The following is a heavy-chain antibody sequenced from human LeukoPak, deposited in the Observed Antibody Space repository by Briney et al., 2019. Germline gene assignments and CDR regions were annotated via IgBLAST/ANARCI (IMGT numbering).Heavy chain of an antibody. D-gene: IGHD3-22*01. J-gene: IGHJ2*01. CDR1: GYTLGTSA. CDR2: MGGSDDIT. V-gene: IGHV3-23*02. CDR3: AKEVRQGYWYFDL. Sequence: GGSLRLSCGTSGYTLGTSAMRWVRQARGKGLEWVYAMGGSDDITYAGAAVKGRSTISRDNSKYTLFLEINRLRADDTATYYCAKEVRQGYWYFDLWGRGTLVTVS.